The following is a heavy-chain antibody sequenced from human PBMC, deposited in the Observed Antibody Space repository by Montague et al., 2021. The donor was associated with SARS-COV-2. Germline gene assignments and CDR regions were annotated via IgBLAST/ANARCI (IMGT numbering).Heavy chain of an antibody. J-gene: IGHJ5*02. CDR1: GFTFSRYA. Sequence: LRLSCAASGFTFSRYAMHWVRQAPGKGLEWVAVISYDGSNKYYADSVKGRFTISRDNSKNTLYLQMNSLRAEDTAVYYCARDSHHSLLLWFGELPRQNWFDPWGQGTLVTVSS. CDR3: ARDSHHSLLLWFGELPRQNWFDP. V-gene: IGHV3-30-3*01. D-gene: IGHD3-10*01. CDR2: ISYDGSNK.